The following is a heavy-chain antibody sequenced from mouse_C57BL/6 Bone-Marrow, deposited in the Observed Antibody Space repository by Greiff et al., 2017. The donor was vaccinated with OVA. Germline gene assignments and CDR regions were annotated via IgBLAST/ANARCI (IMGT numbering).Heavy chain of an antibody. J-gene: IGHJ1*03. CDR3: ARDDTTVDHWYFDV. Sequence: QVQLQQPGAELVKPGASVKLSCKASGYTFTSYWMHWVKQRPGQGLEWIGMIHPNSGSTNYNEKFKSKATLTVDKSSSTAYMQLSSLTSEDSAVYYCARDDTTVDHWYFDVWGTGTTVTVSS. CDR1: GYTFTSYW. D-gene: IGHD1-1*01. V-gene: IGHV1-64*01. CDR2: IHPNSGST.